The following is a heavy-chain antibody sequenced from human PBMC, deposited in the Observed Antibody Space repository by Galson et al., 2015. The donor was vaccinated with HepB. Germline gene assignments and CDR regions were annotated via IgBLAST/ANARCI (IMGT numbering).Heavy chain of an antibody. J-gene: IGHJ4*02. D-gene: IGHD4/OR15-4a*01. CDR1: GYTFTVNG. V-gene: IGHV1-18*04. CDR2: ISANSGDT. CDR3: ARDRDYRFDY. Sequence: SVKVSCKASGYTFTVNGISWVRQAPRQGLGWMGWISANSGDTKYAQNLQGRVTLTRNTSTSTAYLELRSLRSDDTATYYCARDRDYRFDYWGQGTLVTVSS.